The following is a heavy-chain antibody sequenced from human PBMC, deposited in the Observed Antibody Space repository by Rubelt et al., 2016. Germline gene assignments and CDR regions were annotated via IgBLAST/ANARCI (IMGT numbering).Heavy chain of an antibody. Sequence: GGSLRLSCAASGFSIRSDWMHWVRQPPGKGPEWVSRLSGDGTSTTIYADSVKGRFAISRDNSKNTLYLQMNSLRAEDTAVYYCARNPNTVTTPYGMDVWGQGTTVTVSS. J-gene: IGHJ6*02. V-gene: IGHV3-74*01. D-gene: IGHD4-17*01. CDR3: ARNPNTVTTPYGMDV. CDR2: LSGDGTSTT. CDR1: GFSIRSDW.